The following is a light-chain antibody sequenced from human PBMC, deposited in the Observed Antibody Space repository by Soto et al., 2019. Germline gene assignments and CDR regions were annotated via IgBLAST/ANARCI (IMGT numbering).Light chain of an antibody. CDR3: CSYAGNYTYV. J-gene: IGLJ1*01. V-gene: IGLV2-11*01. CDR2: DVS. Sequence: QSALTQPRSVSGSPRQSVTISCTGTNSDVGGYICVSWYQQHPGKAPKLMMFDVSKRPSGVPDRFSDSKSDNTASLTISGLQAEDEADYFCCSYAGNYTYVFGTGTKLTVL. CDR1: NSDVGGYIC.